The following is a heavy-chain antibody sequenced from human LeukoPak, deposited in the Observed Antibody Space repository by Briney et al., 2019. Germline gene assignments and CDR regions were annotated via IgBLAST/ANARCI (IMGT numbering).Heavy chain of an antibody. CDR2: IYYSGST. J-gene: IGHJ4*02. CDR3: ASQNSGYVYYFDY. Sequence: SETLSLTCTVSGGSVSSGSYYWSWIRQPPGKGLEWIGYIYYSGSTNYNPSLKSRVTISVDTSKNQFSLKLSSVTAADTAVYYCASQNSGYVYYFDYWGQGTLVTVSS. V-gene: IGHV4-61*01. CDR1: GGSVSSGSYY. D-gene: IGHD5-12*01.